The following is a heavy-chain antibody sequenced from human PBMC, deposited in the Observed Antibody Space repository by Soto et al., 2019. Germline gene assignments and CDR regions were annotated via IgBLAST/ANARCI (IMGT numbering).Heavy chain of an antibody. CDR1: GYTFTPYY. CDR3: ARDPYRDNWFDP. Sequence: GASVKVSCKASGYTFTPYYMHWVRQAPGQGLEWMGIIDPSGGSTTYAQKFQGRVTMTRDTSTSTVYMELISLRSEDTAVYYCARDPYRDNWFDPWGQGTLVTVSS. V-gene: IGHV1-46*03. CDR2: IDPSGGST. D-gene: IGHD4-17*01. J-gene: IGHJ5*02.